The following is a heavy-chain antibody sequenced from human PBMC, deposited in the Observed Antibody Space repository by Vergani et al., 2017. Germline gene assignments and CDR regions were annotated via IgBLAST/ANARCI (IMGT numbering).Heavy chain of an antibody. J-gene: IGHJ6*02. Sequence: QVQLQESGPGLVKPSETLTLTCDVSDSSIMTNPYWGWFRQSPGKGLEWIGCIHHSGDTHYNSSLKSRVSFSIVSRSKFSLSLTSVTGADPAIYYCARHRGSGGFFPSSYFYGMDVWGHGTTVTVSS. CDR2: IHHSGDT. CDR3: ARHRGSGGFFPSSYFYGMDV. V-gene: IGHV4-38-2*01. CDR1: DSSIMTNPY. D-gene: IGHD3-10*01.